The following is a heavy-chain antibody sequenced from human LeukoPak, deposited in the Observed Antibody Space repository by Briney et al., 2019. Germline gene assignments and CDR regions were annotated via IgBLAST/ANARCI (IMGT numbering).Heavy chain of an antibody. Sequence: ASVKVSCKASGYTFTSYGISWVRQAPGQGLEWMGWIYPNSGGTKYAQKFQGRVTMTRDTSISTAYLELSRLRSDDTAVYYCAREHMTRVTLDYWGQGTLVTVSS. CDR1: GYTFTSYG. D-gene: IGHD4-17*01. V-gene: IGHV1-2*02. J-gene: IGHJ4*02. CDR3: AREHMTRVTLDY. CDR2: IYPNSGGT.